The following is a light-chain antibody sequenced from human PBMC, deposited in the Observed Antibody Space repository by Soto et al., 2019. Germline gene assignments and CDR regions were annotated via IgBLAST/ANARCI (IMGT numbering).Light chain of an antibody. V-gene: IGLV1-51*02. CDR3: GTWDSSLIAR. CDR2: ENS. CDR1: SSNIGSND. Sequence: QSVLTQPPSVSAAPGQKVTISCSGNSSNIGSNDVSWYQQLPGKAPKLLIYENSQRPSGIPDRFSGSKSGTSATLGITGLQTGDEADYYCGTWDSSLIARFGTGTKVNDL. J-gene: IGLJ1*01.